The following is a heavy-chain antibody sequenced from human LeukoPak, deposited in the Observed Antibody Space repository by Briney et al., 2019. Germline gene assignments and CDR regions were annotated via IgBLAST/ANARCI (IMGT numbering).Heavy chain of an antibody. CDR1: GGSMSPFY. Sequence: PSETLSLTCTVSGGSMSPFYWSWIRQSPGKGLEWIGSIYYSGGTDYNPSLKSRVIISVDTSKNQFSLELSSVTAADTAVYYCAVNSTKHTFDIWGQGTMVTVSS. CDR3: AVNSTKHTFDI. J-gene: IGHJ3*02. V-gene: IGHV4-59*08. CDR2: IYYSGGT. D-gene: IGHD1-1*01.